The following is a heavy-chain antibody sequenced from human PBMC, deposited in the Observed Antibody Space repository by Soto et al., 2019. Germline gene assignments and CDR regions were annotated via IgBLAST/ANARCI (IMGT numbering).Heavy chain of an antibody. CDR3: ARLKYQYYYYMDG. V-gene: IGHV4-59*08. D-gene: IGHD2-2*01. J-gene: IGHJ6*03. CDR2: IYNTGST. CDR1: GRSISSYS. Sequence: PSETLSLTCTASGRSISSYSWSWIRQPPGKGLEWNGYIYNTGSTNYNPSLKSRVTISVNTSKYQFSLKLSSVTAADTAVYYCARLKYQYYYYMDGWGKGTTVT.